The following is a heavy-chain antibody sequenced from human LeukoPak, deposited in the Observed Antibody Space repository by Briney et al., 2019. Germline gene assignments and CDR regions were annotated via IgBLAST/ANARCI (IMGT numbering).Heavy chain of an antibody. V-gene: IGHV3-7*01. CDR1: GFIFSSYW. D-gene: IGHD3-9*01. CDR2: IKEDGSDK. Sequence: GGSLRLSRAASGFIFSSYWMAWVRQAPGKGLEWVANIKEDGSDKNYVDSVKGRFTISRDNAKNSLYLQMNSLRAEDTAVYYCARDEIYYDILTGYRHFDYWGQGTLVTVFS. CDR3: ARDEIYYDILTGYRHFDY. J-gene: IGHJ4*02.